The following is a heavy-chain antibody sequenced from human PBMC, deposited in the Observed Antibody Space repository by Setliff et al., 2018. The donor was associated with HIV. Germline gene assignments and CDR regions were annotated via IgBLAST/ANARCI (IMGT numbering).Heavy chain of an antibody. V-gene: IGHV1-24*01. D-gene: IGHD2-2*01. Sequence: ASVKVSCKVSGYTLTKLSMHWVRQAPGKGLEWMGGFDPEDGETIYAQKFQGRVTMTEDTSTDTAYMELSSLRSEDTAVYYCATDRILGYCSSTSCSNAFDIWGQGTMVTVSS. CDR2: FDPEDGET. J-gene: IGHJ3*02. CDR1: GYTLTKLS. CDR3: ATDRILGYCSSTSCSNAFDI.